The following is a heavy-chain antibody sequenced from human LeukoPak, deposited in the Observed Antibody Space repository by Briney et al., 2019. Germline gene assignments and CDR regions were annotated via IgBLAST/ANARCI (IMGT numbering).Heavy chain of an antibody. CDR2: IYRSGST. D-gene: IGHD3-3*01. CDR3: ARNTDFWSGSDAFDI. V-gene: IGHV4-38-2*01. Sequence: SDTLSLTCAVSGFSISSGYHWGWIRQPPGKGLEWIVSIYRSGSTYYNPSLKSRVTISVDTSKNQFSLELSSVTAADTAVYYCARNTDFWSGSDAFDIWGQGTMVTVSS. J-gene: IGHJ3*02. CDR1: GFSISSGYH.